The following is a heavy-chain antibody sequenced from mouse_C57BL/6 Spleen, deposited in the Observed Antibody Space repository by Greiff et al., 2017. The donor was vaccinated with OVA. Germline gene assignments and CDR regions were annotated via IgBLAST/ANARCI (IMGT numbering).Heavy chain of an antibody. V-gene: IGHV1-69*01. CDR1: GYTFTSYW. J-gene: IGHJ2*01. CDR3: ARGYGSSYFDY. Sequence: VQLQQPGAELVMPGASVKLSCKASGYTFTSYWMHWVKQRPGQGLEWIGEIDPSDSYTNYNQKFKGKSTLTVEKSSSTAYMQLSSLTSEDSAVYYCARGYGSSYFDYWGQGTTLTVSS. D-gene: IGHD1-1*01. CDR2: IDPSDSYT.